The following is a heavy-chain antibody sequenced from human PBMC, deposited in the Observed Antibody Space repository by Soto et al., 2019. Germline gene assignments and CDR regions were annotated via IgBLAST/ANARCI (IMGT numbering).Heavy chain of an antibody. D-gene: IGHD5-18*01. CDR3: ARSPHIQLWSYPSDY. CDR1: GGSISSGGYY. V-gene: IGHV4-31*03. J-gene: IGHJ4*02. Sequence: SXTLSLTCTVSGGSISSGGYYWSWIRQHAGKGLEWIGYIYFSGSTYYNPSLKSRVTISVDTSKNQFSLKLSSVTAADTSVYYCARSPHIQLWSYPSDYWGQGTLVTVSS. CDR2: IYFSGST.